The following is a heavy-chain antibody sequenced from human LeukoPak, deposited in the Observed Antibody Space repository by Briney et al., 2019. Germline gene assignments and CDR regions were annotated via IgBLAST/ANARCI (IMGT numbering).Heavy chain of an antibody. J-gene: IGHJ6*03. D-gene: IGHD3-22*01. CDR3: AKDDYYDSSGEGYYYYMDV. V-gene: IGHV3-30*18. CDR2: ISYDGSNK. Sequence: GGSLRLSCAASGFIFSSYGMHWVRQAPGKGLEWVAVISYDGSNKYYADSVKGRFTISRDNSKNTLYLQMNSLRAEDTAVYYCAKDDYYDSSGEGYYYYMDVWGKGTTVTVSS. CDR1: GFIFSSYG.